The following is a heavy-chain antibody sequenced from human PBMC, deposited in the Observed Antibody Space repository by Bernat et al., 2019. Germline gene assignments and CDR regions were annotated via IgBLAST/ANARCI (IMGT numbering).Heavy chain of an antibody. CDR2: ISYDGSNK. CDR1: GFTFSSHA. CDR3: ARSGSGWHDAFDI. D-gene: IGHD6-19*01. J-gene: IGHJ3*02. Sequence: QVQLVESGGGVVQPGMSLRLSCAASGFTFSSHAMHWVRQAPGKGLEWVAVISYDGSNKYYADSVKGRFAISRDNSKNTLYLQMNSLRAEDTAVYYCARSGSGWHDAFDIWGQGTMVTVSS. V-gene: IGHV3-30*09.